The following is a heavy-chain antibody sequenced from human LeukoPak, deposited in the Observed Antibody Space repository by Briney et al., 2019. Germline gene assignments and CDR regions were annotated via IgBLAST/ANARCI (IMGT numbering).Heavy chain of an antibody. CDR1: GYSISIGYH. D-gene: IGHD3-16*01. V-gene: IGHV4-38-2*02. J-gene: IGHJ4*02. CDR3: ARSEIDDYSRY. Sequence: SQTLSLTCSVSGYSISIGYHWAWFRPTPGKRLEWLGSIYQDGSTYDNLSLKIRATLSVDTSKNQFSLKMKTVTVADTAVYYCARSEIDDYSRYWGQGTLVLVSS. CDR2: IYQDGST.